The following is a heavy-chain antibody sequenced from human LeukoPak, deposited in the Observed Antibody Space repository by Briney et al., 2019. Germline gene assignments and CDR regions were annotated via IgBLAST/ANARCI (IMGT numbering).Heavy chain of an antibody. Sequence: GGSLRLSCAASGFTFSDYWMHWVRQAPGKGLEWVAVISYDGSNKYYADSVKGRFTISRDNSKNTLYLQMNSLRAEDTAFYYCARDSGFSGTQRGEYWGQGTLVTVSS. CDR2: ISYDGSNK. CDR3: ARDSGFSGTQRGEY. D-gene: IGHD3/OR15-3a*01. J-gene: IGHJ4*02. CDR1: GFTFSDYW. V-gene: IGHV3-30*03.